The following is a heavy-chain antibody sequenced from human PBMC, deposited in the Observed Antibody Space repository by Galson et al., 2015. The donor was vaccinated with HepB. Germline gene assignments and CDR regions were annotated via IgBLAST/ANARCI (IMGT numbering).Heavy chain of an antibody. Sequence: SVKVSCKASGGTFSSYAISWVRQAPGQGLEWMGGIIPIFGTANYAQKFQGRVTITADESTSKAYMELSSLRSEDTAVYYCARSPALRFLDPVHYYYYMDVWGKGTTVTVSS. CDR2: IIPIFGTA. V-gene: IGHV1-69*13. CDR3: ARSPALRFLDPVHYYYYMDV. D-gene: IGHD3-3*01. J-gene: IGHJ6*03. CDR1: GGTFSSYA.